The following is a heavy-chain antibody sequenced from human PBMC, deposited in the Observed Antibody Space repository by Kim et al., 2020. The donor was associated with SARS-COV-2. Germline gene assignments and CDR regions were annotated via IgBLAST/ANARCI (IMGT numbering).Heavy chain of an antibody. J-gene: IGHJ1*01. CDR3: ARARGTDS. D-gene: IGHD3-16*01. Sequence: GGSLRLSCAASGFTFSSYSMSWVRQAPGKGLEWVANINQYGSEKYYVDSVKGRFTISRDNAKNSLYLQMNSLRVEDTAVYYCARARGTDSWGQGTMGTVFS. CDR2: INQYGSEK. V-gene: IGHV3-7*04. CDR1: GFTFSSYS.